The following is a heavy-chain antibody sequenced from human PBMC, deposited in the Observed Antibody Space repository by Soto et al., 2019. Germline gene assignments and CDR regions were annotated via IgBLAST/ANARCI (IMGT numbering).Heavy chain of an antibody. CDR1: GDSVSSNSAG. J-gene: IGHJ3*02. V-gene: IGHV6-1*01. D-gene: IGHD3-10*01. CDR3: ARGLTMVRGVEMLDAFDI. CDR2: TYYRSKWYY. Sequence: SQTLSLTCAISGDSVSSNSAGWNWIRQTPSRGLEWLGRTYYRSKWYYTYAVSVKSRIIIDPDTSKNQFSLKLSSVTAADTAVYYCARGLTMVRGVEMLDAFDIWGQGTMVTVSS.